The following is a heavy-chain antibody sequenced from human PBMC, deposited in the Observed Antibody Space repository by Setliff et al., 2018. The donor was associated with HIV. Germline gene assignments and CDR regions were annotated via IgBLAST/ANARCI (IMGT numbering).Heavy chain of an antibody. Sequence: SETLSLTCAVSGGSISTNYWWSWVRQPPGKGLEWIGEIYHGGYTNYNPSLKSRATISVDKSKNHFPLKLTSVTAADTAVYYCAREGEILVGATAAYFDNWGQGTLVTV. CDR2: IYHGGYT. CDR3: AREGEILVGATAAYFDN. CDR1: GGSISTNYW. V-gene: IGHV4-4*02. J-gene: IGHJ4*02. D-gene: IGHD1-26*01.